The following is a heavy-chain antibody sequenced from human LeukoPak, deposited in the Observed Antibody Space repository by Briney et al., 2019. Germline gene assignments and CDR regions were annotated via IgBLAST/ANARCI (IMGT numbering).Heavy chain of an antibody. J-gene: IGHJ4*02. D-gene: IGHD6-19*01. Sequence: ASVKVSCKASGYTFTSYYMHWVRQAPGQGLEWMGIINPSGGSTSYAQKFQGRVTMTRDMSTSTVYMELSSLRSEDMAVYYCARDQMVSSGWYYFDYWGQGTLVTVSS. V-gene: IGHV1-46*01. CDR3: ARDQMVSSGWYYFDY. CDR1: GYTFTSYY. CDR2: INPSGGST.